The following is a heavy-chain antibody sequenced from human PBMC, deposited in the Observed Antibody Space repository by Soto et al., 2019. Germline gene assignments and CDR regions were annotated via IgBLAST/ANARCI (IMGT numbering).Heavy chain of an antibody. J-gene: IGHJ4*02. CDR1: GYTFTNYY. D-gene: IGHD4-17*01. Sequence: QVQLVQSGAEVKKPGASVKVSCKASGYTFTNYYIHCVRQAPGQGLEWMGIINPSGGSTSYAQQFQGRVTMTRDTSTSTLYMEVSSLRSEDTAVYYCARGIGADYGDYGYSDYWGQGSLVTVSS. CDR2: INPSGGST. V-gene: IGHV1-46*01. CDR3: ARGIGADYGDYGYSDY.